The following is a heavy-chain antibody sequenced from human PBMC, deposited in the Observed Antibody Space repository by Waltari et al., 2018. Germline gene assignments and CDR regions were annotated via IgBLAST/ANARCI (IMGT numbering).Heavy chain of an antibody. CDR3: ARDWGYYSDTSGYPSNWFGP. CDR2: INPSTGDT. V-gene: IGHV1-2*06. D-gene: IGHD3-22*01. J-gene: IGHJ5*02. CDR1: GYTFTGYY. Sequence: QVQLVQSGAEVKKPGASVKVSCKASGYTFTGYYFHWVRQAPGQGLEWRGRINPSTGDTTYAQEFQGRVTMTRDTSISTAYMELTSLRSEDTAVYYCARDWGYYSDTSGYPSNWFGPWGQGTLVTVSS.